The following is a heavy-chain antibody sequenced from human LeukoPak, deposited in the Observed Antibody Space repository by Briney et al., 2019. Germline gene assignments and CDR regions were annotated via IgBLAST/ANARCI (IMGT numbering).Heavy chain of an antibody. CDR1: GFTFSSYS. D-gene: IGHD1-26*01. J-gene: IGHJ4*02. V-gene: IGHV3-21*01. CDR3: ARSARIVGATTSVDY. CDR2: ISSSSSYI. Sequence: PGGSLRLSCAASGFTFSSYSMNWVRQAPEKGLEWVSSISSSSSYIYYADSVKGRFTISRDNAKNSLYLQMSSLRAEDTAVYYCARSARIVGATTSVDYWGQGTLVTVSS.